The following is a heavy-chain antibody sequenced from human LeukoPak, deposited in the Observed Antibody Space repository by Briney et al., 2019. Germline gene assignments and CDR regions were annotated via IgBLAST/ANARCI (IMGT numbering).Heavy chain of an antibody. V-gene: IGHV4-34*01. CDR1: GGSFSCYY. D-gene: IGHD2-2*02. CDR3: ARGQYCSSTSCYKKTGAYYYYYMDV. CDR2: INHSRST. Sequence: SETLSLTCAVYGGSFSCYYWSWIRQPPGKGLEWIGEINHSRSTNYNPSLKSRVTISVDTSKNQFSLKLSSVTAADTAVYYCARGQYCSSTSCYKKTGAYYYYYMDVWGKGTTVTVSS. J-gene: IGHJ6*03.